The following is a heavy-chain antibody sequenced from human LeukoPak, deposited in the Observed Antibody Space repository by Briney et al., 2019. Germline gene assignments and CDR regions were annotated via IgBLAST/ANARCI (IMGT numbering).Heavy chain of an antibody. Sequence: ASVKLSCKASGYTFTVNGISWGRLAPGQGLGRMGWISTFNGDTNYAQTFHGRVTITSETSTNKDHMEMRSLRPDDTAISYCARDLAVLPVPAGNGWLDPWGQGTLGTVSP. CDR2: ISTFNGDT. V-gene: IGHV1-18*01. CDR3: ARDLAVLPVPAGNGWLDP. CDR1: GYTFTVNG. D-gene: IGHD6-19*01. J-gene: IGHJ5*02.